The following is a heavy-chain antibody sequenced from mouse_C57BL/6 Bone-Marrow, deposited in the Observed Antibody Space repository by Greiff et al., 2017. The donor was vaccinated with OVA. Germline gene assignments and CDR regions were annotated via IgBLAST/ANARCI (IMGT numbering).Heavy chain of an antibody. CDR3: ARENYGKPYAMDY. V-gene: IGHV1-50*01. CDR1: GYTFTSYW. Sequence: QVQLQQPGAELVKPGASVKLSCKASGYTFTSYWMQWVKQRPGQGLAWIGELDPSDSYTNYNQKFKGKATLTVDTSSSTAYMQLSSLTSEDSAVYYCARENYGKPYAMDYWGQGTSVTVSS. CDR2: LDPSDSYT. D-gene: IGHD2-1*01. J-gene: IGHJ4*01.